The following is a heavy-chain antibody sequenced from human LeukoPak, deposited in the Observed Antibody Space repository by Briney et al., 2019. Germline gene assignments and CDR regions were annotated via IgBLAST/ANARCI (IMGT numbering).Heavy chain of an antibody. CDR3: ARGYSYGYRIDY. D-gene: IGHD5-18*01. V-gene: IGHV3-74*01. Sequence: PGGSLRLSCAASGFTFSNYWMHWVRQAPGKGLVWVSRINSDGSSTSYADSAKGRFTISRDNAKNTLYLQMNGLRAEDRAVYYCARGYSYGYRIDYWGQGTLVTVSS. CDR1: GFTFSNYW. CDR2: INSDGSST. J-gene: IGHJ4*02.